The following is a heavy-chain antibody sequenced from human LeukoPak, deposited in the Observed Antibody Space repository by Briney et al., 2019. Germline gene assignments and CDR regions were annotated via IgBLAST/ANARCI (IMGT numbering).Heavy chain of an antibody. CDR1: CYSISSGYY. CDR3: ATAYYDFWSGPLAAFDY. J-gene: IGHJ4*02. D-gene: IGHD3-3*01. CDR2: IYHSGST. Sequence: SETLSLTCAVSCYSISSGYYWGWIRQPPGKGLEWIGSIYHSGSTYYNPSLKSRVTISVDTSKNQFSLKLSSVTAADTAVYYCATAYYDFWSGPLAAFDYWGQGTLVTVSS. V-gene: IGHV4-38-2*01.